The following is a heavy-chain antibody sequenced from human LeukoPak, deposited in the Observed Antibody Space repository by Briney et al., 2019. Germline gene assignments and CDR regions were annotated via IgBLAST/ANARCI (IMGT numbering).Heavy chain of an antibody. CDR2: VYPTGNT. D-gene: IGHD3-10*01. CDR3: AKSDGSGSYFDY. Sequence: SETLSLTCTVSGGSIRNYYWSWIRQPPGKGLEWIGYVYPTGNTKYNPSLESRATISIDTSKNQFSLKLSSVTAADSAVYYCAKSDGSGSYFDYWGQGTLVTVS. CDR1: GGSIRNYY. J-gene: IGHJ4*02. V-gene: IGHV4-59*03.